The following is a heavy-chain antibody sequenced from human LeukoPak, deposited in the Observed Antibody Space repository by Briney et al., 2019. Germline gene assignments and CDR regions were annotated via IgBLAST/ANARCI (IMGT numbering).Heavy chain of an antibody. V-gene: IGHV4-34*01. J-gene: IGHJ4*02. D-gene: IGHD6-13*01. CDR3: ARGKRGYSSSWYDY. CDR2: INHSGST. CDR1: GGSFSGYY. Sequence: PSETLSLTCAVYGGSFSGYYWSWIRQPPGKGLEWIGEINHSGSTNYNPSLKSRVTISVDTSKNQFSLQLSSVTAADTAVYYWARGKRGYSSSWYDYWGQGTLVTVSS.